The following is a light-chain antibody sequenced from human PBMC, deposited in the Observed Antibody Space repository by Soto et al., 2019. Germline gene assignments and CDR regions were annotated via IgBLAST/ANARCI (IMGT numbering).Light chain of an antibody. CDR2: DAS. CDR3: QQYHSYPIT. Sequence: DIQMTQSPSTLSASVGDRVTVTCRASQSISGWLAWFQKKPGKGPNLLIYDASSLESGVPSRFSGSGSGTEFNLTISRLQTDDFATYQCQQYHSYPITGGGGTKGEIK. V-gene: IGKV1-5*01. J-gene: IGKJ4*01. CDR1: QSISGW.